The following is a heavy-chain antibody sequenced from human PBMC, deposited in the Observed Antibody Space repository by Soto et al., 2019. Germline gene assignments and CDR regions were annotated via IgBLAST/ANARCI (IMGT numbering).Heavy chain of an antibody. V-gene: IGHV3-23*01. CDR2: ISGSGGST. CDR3: AKGAWGYDSSGYYSGYYYYGMDV. D-gene: IGHD3-22*01. J-gene: IGHJ6*02. CDR1: GFTFSSYA. Sequence: GGSLRLSCAASGFTFSSYAMSWVRQAPGKGLEWVSAISGSGGSTYYADSVKGRFTISRDNSKNTLYLQMNSLRAEDTAVYYCAKGAWGYDSSGYYSGYYYYGMDVWGQGTTVTVSS.